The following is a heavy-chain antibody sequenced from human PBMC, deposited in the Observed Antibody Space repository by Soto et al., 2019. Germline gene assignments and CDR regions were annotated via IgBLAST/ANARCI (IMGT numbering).Heavy chain of an antibody. V-gene: IGHV4-31*03. CDR1: GGSISSGGYY. J-gene: IGHJ4*02. CDR3: ARHPALELAPFDY. Sequence: SETLSRTCTVSGGSISSGGYYWSWIRQHPGKGLEWIGYIYYSGSTYYNPSLKSRVTISVDTSKNQFSLKLSSVTAADTAVYYCARHPALELAPFDYWGQGTLVTVSS. CDR2: IYYSGST. D-gene: IGHD1-7*01.